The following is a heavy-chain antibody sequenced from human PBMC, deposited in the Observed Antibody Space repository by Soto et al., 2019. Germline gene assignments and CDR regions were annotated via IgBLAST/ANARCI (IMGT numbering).Heavy chain of an antibody. CDR1: VGSFSGYY. D-gene: IGHD6-13*01. Sequence: QVQLQQWGAGLLKPSETLSLTCAVYVGSFSGYYWTWIRQPPGKGLEWIGEINHSGSTNYNPSLKSRVTISVHTSKNQFSLKLSSVTAADTAVYYCARGQVAAGRPHSYYFDYWGQGTLVTVSS. J-gene: IGHJ4*02. V-gene: IGHV4-34*01. CDR3: ARGQVAAGRPHSYYFDY. CDR2: INHSGST.